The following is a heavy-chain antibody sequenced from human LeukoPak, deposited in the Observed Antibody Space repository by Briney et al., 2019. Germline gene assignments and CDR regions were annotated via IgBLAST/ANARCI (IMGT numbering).Heavy chain of an antibody. V-gene: IGHV4-34*01. Sequence: PSETLSLTCAVYGGSFSGYYWSWIRQPPGKGLEWIGEINHSGSTNYNPSLKSRVTISVDTSKNQFSLKLSSVTAADTAVYYCARDLAGPNDAFDIWGRGTMVTVSS. J-gene: IGHJ3*02. CDR2: INHSGST. D-gene: IGHD6-19*01. CDR3: ARDLAGPNDAFDI. CDR1: GGSFSGYY.